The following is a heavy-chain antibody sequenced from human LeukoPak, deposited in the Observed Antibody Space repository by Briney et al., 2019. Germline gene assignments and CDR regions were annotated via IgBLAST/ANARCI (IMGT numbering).Heavy chain of an antibody. V-gene: IGHV4-39*01. CDR2: INYSGRT. D-gene: IGHD4-17*01. Sequence: PSETLSLTCTVSGGSMSSSTNYWGWIRQPPGKGLEWIGSINYSGRTHYNPSLKSRVTISVDTSKNQFSLKLSSVTAADTAVYYCARPFTTVSYGIDVWGRGTTVTVSS. CDR1: GGSMSSSTNY. J-gene: IGHJ6*02. CDR3: ARPFTTVSYGIDV.